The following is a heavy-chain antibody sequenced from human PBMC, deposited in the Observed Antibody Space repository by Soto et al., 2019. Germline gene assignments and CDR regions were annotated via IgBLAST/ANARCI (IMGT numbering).Heavy chain of an antibody. CDR1: GYTFFTYD. V-gene: IGHV1-18*01. Sequence: QVHLVQSGVEVKTPGASVKVSCQASGYTFFTYDISWVRQAPGQGLEWMGWISTYSGGTKYAQKFQGRVTMTTDTSTPTAYLELRSLRSDHTAVYYCARHHGPTTSENWLDPWGQGTLVNVSS. CDR2: ISTYSGGT. D-gene: IGHD5-12*01. J-gene: IGHJ5*02. CDR3: ARHHGPTTSENWLDP.